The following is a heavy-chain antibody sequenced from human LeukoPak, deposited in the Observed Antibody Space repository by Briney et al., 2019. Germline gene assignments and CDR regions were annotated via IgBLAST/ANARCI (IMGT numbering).Heavy chain of an antibody. Sequence: GGSLRLSCVVSGIPFSDFYMNWIRQAPGKGLEWVSYISSSSYYTVYAESVKGRFTISRDNAKSALYLQMNDLRVDDTALYCCAAGTAADYWGQGTLVLVSS. D-gene: IGHD6-13*01. V-gene: IGHV3-11*03. CDR1: GIPFSDFY. CDR3: AAGTAADY. CDR2: ISSSSYYT. J-gene: IGHJ4*02.